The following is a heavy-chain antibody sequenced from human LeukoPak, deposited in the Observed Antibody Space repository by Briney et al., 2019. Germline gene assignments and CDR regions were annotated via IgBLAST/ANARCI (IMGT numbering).Heavy chain of an antibody. Sequence: PGGSLRLSCAASGFTFSSYWMNWARQAPGKGLEWVASINHNGNVNYYVDSVKGRFTISRDNAKNSLYLQMSNLRAKDTAVYFRARGGGLDVWGQGATVTVSS. CDR1: GFTFSSYW. D-gene: IGHD3-16*01. V-gene: IGHV3-7*03. CDR2: INHNGNVN. CDR3: ARGGGLDV. J-gene: IGHJ6*02.